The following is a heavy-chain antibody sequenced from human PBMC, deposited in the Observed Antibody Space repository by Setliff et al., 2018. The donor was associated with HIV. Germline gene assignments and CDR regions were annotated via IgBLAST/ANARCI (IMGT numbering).Heavy chain of an antibody. CDR1: GGSMSGYY. D-gene: IGHD5-12*01. V-gene: IGHV4-4*07. Sequence: SETLSLTCSVSGGSMSGYYWNWIRQPAGKGLEWIGRIYSSGSTNHNPSLKSRVTMSVDTSKNQFSLSLNSVTAADTAIYYCARRARNWLQPFDHWGQGFLVTVSS. CDR2: IYSSGST. CDR3: ARRARNWLQPFDH. J-gene: IGHJ4*02.